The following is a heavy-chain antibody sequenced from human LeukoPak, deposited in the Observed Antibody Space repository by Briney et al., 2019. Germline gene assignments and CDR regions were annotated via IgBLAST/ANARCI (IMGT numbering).Heavy chain of an antibody. V-gene: IGHV1-2*02. CDR2: INPKSGGT. D-gene: IGHD1-26*01. Sequence: ASVKVSCKASGYTFTGYYIHWVRQAPGQGLEWMGWINPKSGGTNYAQKFQGRVTMTRDTSISTAYMELSRLRSDDTAVYYCARELFYTSGSKSNRVDYWGQGTLVTVSS. CDR3: ARELFYTSGSKSNRVDY. J-gene: IGHJ4*02. CDR1: GYTFTGYY.